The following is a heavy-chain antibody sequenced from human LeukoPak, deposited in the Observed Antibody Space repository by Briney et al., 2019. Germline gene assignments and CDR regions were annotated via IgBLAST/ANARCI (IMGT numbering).Heavy chain of an antibody. CDR2: IRYDGSNK. CDR3: AKDPYYDSSGYPGGYFDY. Sequence: GGSLRLSCAASGFTFSSYGMHWVRQAPGKGLEWVAFIRYDGSNKYYADSVKGRFTISRDNSKSTLYLQMNSLRAEDTAVYYCAKDPYYDSSGYPGGYFDYWGQGTLVTVSS. D-gene: IGHD3-22*01. CDR1: GFTFSSYG. J-gene: IGHJ4*02. V-gene: IGHV3-30*02.